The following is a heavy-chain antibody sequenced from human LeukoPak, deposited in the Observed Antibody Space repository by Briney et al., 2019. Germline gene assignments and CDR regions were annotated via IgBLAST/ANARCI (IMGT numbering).Heavy chain of an antibody. CDR2: IYSGGST. CDR1: GFTFGDYA. Sequence: GGSLRLSCTASGFTFGDYAMSWVRQAPGKGLEWVSVIYSGGSTYYADSVKGRFTISRDNSKNTLYLQMNSLRAEDTAVYYCARDRYYYGSGSFDYWGQGTLVTVSS. V-gene: IGHV3-66*01. CDR3: ARDRYYYGSGSFDY. J-gene: IGHJ4*02. D-gene: IGHD3-10*01.